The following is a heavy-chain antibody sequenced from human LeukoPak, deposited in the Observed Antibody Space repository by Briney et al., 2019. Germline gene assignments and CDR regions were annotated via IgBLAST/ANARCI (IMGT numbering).Heavy chain of an antibody. CDR2: IYYSGST. V-gene: IGHV4-59*01. J-gene: IGHJ6*02. CDR1: GGSISSYY. D-gene: IGHD5-24*01. CDR3: ATRSLPLYYYGMDV. Sequence: VKPSETLSLTCTVSGGSISSYYWSWIRQPPGKGLEWIGYIYYSGSTNYNPFLKSRVTISVDTSKNQFSLKLSSVTAADTAVYYCATRSLPLYYYGMDVWGQGTTVTVSS.